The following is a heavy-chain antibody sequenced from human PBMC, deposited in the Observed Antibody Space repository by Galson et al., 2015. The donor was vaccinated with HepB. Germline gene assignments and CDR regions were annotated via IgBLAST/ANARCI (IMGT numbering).Heavy chain of an antibody. D-gene: IGHD3-3*01. J-gene: IGHJ3*02. V-gene: IGHV4-61*01. CDR2: ISYTGDT. CDR1: GGSVSSGNYY. Sequence: ETLSLTCTLSGGSVSSGNYYWSWIRQPPGKGLERIGYISYTGDTDYTPSLKSRVTISGDTSKHQFSMKLSSVTAADTAVYSCATSSLATILTVAPPGAFDIWGQGTVVTVSS. CDR3: ATSSLATILTVAPPGAFDI.